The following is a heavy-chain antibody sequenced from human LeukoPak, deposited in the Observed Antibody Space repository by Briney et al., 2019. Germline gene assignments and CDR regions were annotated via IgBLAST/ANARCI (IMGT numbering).Heavy chain of an antibody. CDR2: ISAYNGNT. Sequence: ASVKVSCEASGYTFTSYGISWVRQAPGQGLERMGWISAYNGNTNYAQKLQGRVTMTTDTSTSTAYMELRSLRSDDTAVYYCARTEHVYCSSTSCYVNWFDPWGQGTLVTVSS. D-gene: IGHD2-2*01. CDR3: ARTEHVYCSSTSCYVNWFDP. J-gene: IGHJ5*02. CDR1: GYTFTSYG. V-gene: IGHV1-18*01.